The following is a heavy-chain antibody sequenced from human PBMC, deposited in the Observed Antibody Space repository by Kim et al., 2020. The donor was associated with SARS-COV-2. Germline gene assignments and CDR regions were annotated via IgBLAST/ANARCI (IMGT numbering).Heavy chain of an antibody. D-gene: IGHD5-18*01. Sequence: SVKVSCKASGGTFSSYAISWVRQAPGQGLEWMGGIIPIFGTANYAQKFQGRVTITADESTSTAYMELSSLRSEDTAVYYCALSGDTAMVNFDYWGQGTLVTVSS. CDR1: GGTFSSYA. CDR2: IIPIFGTA. J-gene: IGHJ4*02. V-gene: IGHV1-69*13. CDR3: ALSGDTAMVNFDY.